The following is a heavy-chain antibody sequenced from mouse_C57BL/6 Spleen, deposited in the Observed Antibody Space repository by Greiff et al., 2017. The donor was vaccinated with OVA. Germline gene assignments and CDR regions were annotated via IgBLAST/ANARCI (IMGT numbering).Heavy chain of an antibody. J-gene: IGHJ2*01. D-gene: IGHD1-1*01. Sequence: VQLQQPGAELVKPGASVKLSCKASGYTFTSYWMHWVKQRPGQGLEWIGMIHPNSGSTNYNEKFKGKATLTVDKSSSTAYMQLSSLTSEDSAVYYGAREGSTVVAKDWFDYWGQGTTLTVSS. CDR2: IHPNSGST. CDR3: AREGSTVVAKDWFDY. V-gene: IGHV1-64*01. CDR1: GYTFTSYW.